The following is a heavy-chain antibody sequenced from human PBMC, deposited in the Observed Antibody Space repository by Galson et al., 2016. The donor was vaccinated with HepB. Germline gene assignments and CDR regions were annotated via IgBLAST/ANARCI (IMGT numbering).Heavy chain of an antibody. V-gene: IGHV3-23*01. D-gene: IGHD6-13*01. CDR2: ISQNGVGT. Sequence: SLRLSCAASEFTFSSYAMSWVRQAPGKGLEWVPCISQNGVGTFYEDSVKGRFTISRVNSSNTVHLQMNSLGAEDTAVYYCAKDPWTGQQLAYYFDYWGQGTLVTVSS. CDR3: AKDPWTGQQLAYYFDY. J-gene: IGHJ4*02. CDR1: EFTFSSYA.